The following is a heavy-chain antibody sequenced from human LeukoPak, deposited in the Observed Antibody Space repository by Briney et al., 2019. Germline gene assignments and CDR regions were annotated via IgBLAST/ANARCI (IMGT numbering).Heavy chain of an antibody. J-gene: IGHJ4*02. CDR2: ISAYNGNT. Sequence: ASVKVSCKASGYTFTSYGISWVRQAPGQGLEGMGGISAYNGNTNYPKKLQGRVTMTTDTSTSTAYMELRSLRSDDTAVYYCARVHDYGDYFDYWGQGTLVTVSS. CDR3: ARVHDYGDYFDY. V-gene: IGHV1-18*01. D-gene: IGHD4-17*01. CDR1: GYTFTSYG.